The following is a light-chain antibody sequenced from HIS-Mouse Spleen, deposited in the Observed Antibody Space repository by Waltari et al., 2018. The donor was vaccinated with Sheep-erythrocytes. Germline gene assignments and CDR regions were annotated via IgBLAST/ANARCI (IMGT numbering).Light chain of an antibody. V-gene: IGLV3-25*03. J-gene: IGLJ2*01. Sequence: SYELTQPPSVSVSPGQTVRITCSGDALPKQYAYWYQQKPGQAPVLVRYKDSERPSGIPERFSGSSSGTTVTLTISGVQAEDEADYYCQSADSSGTYPVFGGGTKLTVL. CDR2: KDS. CDR1: ALPKQY. CDR3: QSADSSGTYPV.